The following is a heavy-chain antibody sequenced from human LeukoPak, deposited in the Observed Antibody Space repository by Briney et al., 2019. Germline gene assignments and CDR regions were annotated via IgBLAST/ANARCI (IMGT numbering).Heavy chain of an antibody. V-gene: IGHV1-2*02. D-gene: IGHD6-19*01. CDR2: INPNSGGT. CDR1: GYTFTGYY. CDR3: ARGGFVGGQWLISYYYYYMDV. Sequence: ASVKVSCKASGYTFTGYYMHWVRQAPGQGLEWMGWINPNSGGTNYAQKFQGRVTMTRDTSISTAYMELSRLRSDDTAVYYCARGGFVGGQWLISYYYYYMDVWGKGTTVTVSS. J-gene: IGHJ6*03.